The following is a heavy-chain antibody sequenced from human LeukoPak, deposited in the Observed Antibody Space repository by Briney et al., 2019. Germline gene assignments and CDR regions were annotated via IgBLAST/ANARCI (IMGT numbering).Heavy chain of an antibody. CDR1: GGSISSYY. J-gene: IGHJ4*02. Sequence: SETLSLTCTVSGGSISSYYWSWVRQPAGKGLEWIGRIYASGNTNYNPSLKGRVTMTVDTSKNQFSLNLSSVTAADTAFYYCAREEYSSDWYGHDSWGQGTLVTVSS. CDR2: IYASGNT. D-gene: IGHD6-13*01. V-gene: IGHV4-4*07. CDR3: AREEYSSDWYGHDS.